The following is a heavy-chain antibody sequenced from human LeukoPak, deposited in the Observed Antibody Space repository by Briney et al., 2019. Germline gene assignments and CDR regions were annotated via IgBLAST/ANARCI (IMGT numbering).Heavy chain of an antibody. CDR3: VKGERSLPGNDAFDI. CDR2: ISGSGDST. D-gene: IGHD1-1*01. V-gene: IGHV3-23*01. J-gene: IGHJ3*02. CDR1: GFTFNSYA. Sequence: GGSLRLSSAAYGFTFNSYAMSWVRPAPGKGLEWVGAISGSGDSTYYDDYVEGRFTISRDNTKNTLYLQMNSLRTADTAVYYCVKGERSLPGNDAFDIWGQGTMVTVSS.